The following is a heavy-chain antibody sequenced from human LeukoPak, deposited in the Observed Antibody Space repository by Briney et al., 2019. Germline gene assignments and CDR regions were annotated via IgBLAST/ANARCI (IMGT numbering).Heavy chain of an antibody. J-gene: IGHJ4*02. CDR1: GFTFSIFW. V-gene: IGHV3-7*01. Sequence: TGGSLRLSCAASGFTFSIFWMSWVRQAPGKGREGVANIKQDGSAKYYVDSVKGRFTISRDNARNSLYLEMNNLRAEDTAIYYCATSYDSSGNNWGQGTLVTVSS. D-gene: IGHD3-22*01. CDR3: ATSYDSSGNN. CDR2: IKQDGSAK.